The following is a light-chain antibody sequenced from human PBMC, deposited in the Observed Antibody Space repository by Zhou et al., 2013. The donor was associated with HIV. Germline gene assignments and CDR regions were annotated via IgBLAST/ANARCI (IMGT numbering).Light chain of an antibody. J-gene: IGKJ2*01. CDR2: GAS. Sequence: EIVMTQSPATLSVSPGERVTLSCRASQSISNNLAWYQQKPGQAPRLLISGASTRATGIPVRFSGSGSGTEFTLTISSMQSEDFAVYYCQQYNNWPPMYTFGQGTKLEIK. CDR3: QQYNNWPPMYT. V-gene: IGKV3-15*01. CDR1: QSISNN.